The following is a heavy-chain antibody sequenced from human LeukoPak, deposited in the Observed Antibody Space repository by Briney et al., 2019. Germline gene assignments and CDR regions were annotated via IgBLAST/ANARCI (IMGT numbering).Heavy chain of an antibody. CDR3: ARGWNYAFRFDY. CDR2: IKQDGSEK. Sequence: GGSLRFSCAASGFSFSDYWMTWVRQAPGKGLVWVAHIKQDGSEKYYVDSIKGRLTISRDNAKNLVYLQMNSLRAEDTAVYYCARGWNYAFRFDYWGQGTLVTVSS. D-gene: IGHD1-7*01. CDR1: GFSFSDYW. V-gene: IGHV3-7*01. J-gene: IGHJ4*02.